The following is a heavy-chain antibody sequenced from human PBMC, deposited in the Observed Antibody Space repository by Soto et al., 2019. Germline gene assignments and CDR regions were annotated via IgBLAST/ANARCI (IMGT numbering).Heavy chain of an antibody. CDR3: ARGSGIVALPGELEDVKYDY. Sequence: QVQLQQWGTGLVKPSETLSLSCAVYGQSFSGHSWAWIRQPPGKGLEWIGEINESGSTYYNPSLKSRVTSSTDTSKHQVSLKLSSVSAADTAAYFCARGSGIVALPGELEDVKYDYWGQGTLVNVSS. CDR2: INESGST. V-gene: IGHV4-34*01. D-gene: IGHD1-1*01. CDR1: GQSFSGHS. J-gene: IGHJ4*02.